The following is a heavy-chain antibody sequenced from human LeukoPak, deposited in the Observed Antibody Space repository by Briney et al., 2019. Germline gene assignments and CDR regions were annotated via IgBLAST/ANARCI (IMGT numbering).Heavy chain of an antibody. CDR3: ARAPYPLTIFGVVTPYGMDV. V-gene: IGHV3-7*01. CDR1: GFTFSSYW. Sequence: PGGSLRLSCAASGFTFSSYWMSWVRQAPGKGPEWVANIKQDGSEKYYVDSVKGRFTISRDNAKNSLYLQMNSLRAEDTAVYYCARAPYPLTIFGVVTPYGMDVWGQGTTVTVSS. CDR2: IKQDGSEK. J-gene: IGHJ6*02. D-gene: IGHD3-3*01.